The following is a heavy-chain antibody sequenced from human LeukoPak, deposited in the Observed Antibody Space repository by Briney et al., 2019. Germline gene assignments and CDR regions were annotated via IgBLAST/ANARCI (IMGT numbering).Heavy chain of an antibody. D-gene: IGHD2/OR15-2a*01. CDR1: GASVSSSY. Sequence: SETLSLTCTVSGASVSSSYWSWIRQPPGKGLEWIGYIYYSGSTYYNPSLKSRVTISVDTSKNQFSLKLSSVTAADTAVYYCARGPSYFSDYWGQGTLVTVSS. CDR3: ARGPSYFSDY. J-gene: IGHJ4*02. V-gene: IGHV4-30-4*01. CDR2: IYYSGST.